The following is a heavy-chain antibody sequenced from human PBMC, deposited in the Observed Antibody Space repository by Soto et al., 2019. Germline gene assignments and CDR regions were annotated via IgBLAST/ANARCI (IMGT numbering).Heavy chain of an antibody. CDR2: IKSKTDGGTT. D-gene: IGHD6-13*01. V-gene: IGHV3-15*01. Sequence: GGSLRLSCAASGFTFSNAWMSWVRQAPGKGLEWVARIKSKTDGGTTDYAAPVKGRFTISKDDSKNTLYLQMNSLKTEDTAVYYCTAERPSSWPLDYWGQGTLVTVSS. CDR3: TAERPSSWPLDY. J-gene: IGHJ4*02. CDR1: GFTFSNAW.